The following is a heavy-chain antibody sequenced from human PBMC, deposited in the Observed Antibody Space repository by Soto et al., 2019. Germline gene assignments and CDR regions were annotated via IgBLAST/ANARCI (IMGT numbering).Heavy chain of an antibody. D-gene: IGHD2-2*01. J-gene: IGHJ6*02. CDR3: ARGMSGYFSSTSCYYYGMDV. Sequence: QVQLVESGGGVVQPGRSLRLSCAASGFTFSSYAMHWVRQAPGKGLEWVAVISYDGSNKYYADSVKGRFTISRDNSKNTLYLQMNSLRAEDTAVYYCARGMSGYFSSTSCYYYGMDVWGQGTTVTVSS. CDR2: ISYDGSNK. V-gene: IGHV3-30-3*01. CDR1: GFTFSSYA.